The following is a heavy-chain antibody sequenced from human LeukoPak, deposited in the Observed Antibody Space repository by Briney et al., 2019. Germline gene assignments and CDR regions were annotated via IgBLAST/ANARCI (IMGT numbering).Heavy chain of an antibody. CDR3: ASPDYGDYEVYYYYGMDV. D-gene: IGHD4-17*01. Sequence: GGSLRLSCAASGFTFSSYAMSWVRQAPGKGLEWVSAISGSGGSTYYADSVKGRFTISRDNSKNTLYLQMNSLRAEDTAVYYRASPDYGDYEVYYYYGMDVWGQGTTVTVSS. J-gene: IGHJ6*02. V-gene: IGHV3-23*01. CDR1: GFTFSSYA. CDR2: ISGSGGST.